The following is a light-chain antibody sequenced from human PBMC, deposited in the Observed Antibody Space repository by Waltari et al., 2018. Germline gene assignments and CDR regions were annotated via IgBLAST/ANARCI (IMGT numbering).Light chain of an antibody. CDR3: QQYNNGPLT. V-gene: IGKV3-15*01. Sequence: EIVMTQSPATLSVSPGERATLSCRASQSVSSNLAWYQQKPGQDPRLLIYGASTRATGIPARFSGSGSGTEFTLTISSLQSEDFAVYYCQQYNNGPLTFGQGTKVEIK. CDR1: QSVSSN. CDR2: GAS. J-gene: IGKJ1*01.